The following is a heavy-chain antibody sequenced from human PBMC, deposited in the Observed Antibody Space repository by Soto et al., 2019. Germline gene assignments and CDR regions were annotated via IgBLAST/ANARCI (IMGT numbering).Heavy chain of an antibody. CDR1: GFIFRSYA. CDR3: AKAGIGGFRGWDTFNWFDS. J-gene: IGHJ5*01. Sequence: DVQLLESGGGLVQPGGSLRLSCAASGFIFRSYAMNWVRQAPGKGLERVSGISGSGDSTYYADAVRGRFTISRDNAKNTLFLQMNSLRDDDTALYYCAKAGIGGFRGWDTFNWFDSWGQGILVTVSP. V-gene: IGHV3-23*01. D-gene: IGHD5-18*01. CDR2: ISGSGDST.